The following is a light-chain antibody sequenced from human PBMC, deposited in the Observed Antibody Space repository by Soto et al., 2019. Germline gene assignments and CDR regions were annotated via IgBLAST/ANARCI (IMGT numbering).Light chain of an antibody. CDR3: QQYNSYYPRT. J-gene: IGKJ1*01. CDR1: QSIGNW. CDR2: DAS. Sequence: DIQMTQSPSTLSASVGDRVTITCRASQSIGNWLAWYQQKPGKAPNLMIYDASTLENGVPSRFSGSASGTDFTLTISSLQPYDFADYYCQQYNSYYPRTFGQGTKVDIK. V-gene: IGKV1-5*01.